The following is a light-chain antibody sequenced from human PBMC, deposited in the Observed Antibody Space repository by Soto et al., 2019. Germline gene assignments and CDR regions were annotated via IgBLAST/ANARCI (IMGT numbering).Light chain of an antibody. V-gene: IGKV3-11*01. Sequence: DIVMTQSPDSLAVSPGERATLSCRASQSVSSSYLAWYQQKPGQAPRLLIYDASNRATGIPARFSGSGSGTDFTLTISSLEPEDFAVYYCQQRSNWPPITFGQGTRLEIK. CDR1: QSVSSSY. J-gene: IGKJ5*01. CDR2: DAS. CDR3: QQRSNWPPIT.